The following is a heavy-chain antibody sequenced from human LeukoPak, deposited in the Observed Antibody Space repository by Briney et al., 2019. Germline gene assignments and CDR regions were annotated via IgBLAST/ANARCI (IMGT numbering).Heavy chain of an antibody. D-gene: IGHD3-22*01. V-gene: IGHV4-39*07. CDR3: ARDTYYYDSSGYPPFDY. J-gene: IGHJ4*02. Sequence: PPETLSLTCTVSGGSISSSSYYWGWIRQPSGKGLEWIGSIYYSGSTYYNPSLKSRVTISVDTSKNQFSLKLSSVTAADTAVYYCARDTYYYDSSGYPPFDYWGQGTLVTVSS. CDR1: GGSISSSSYY. CDR2: IYYSGST.